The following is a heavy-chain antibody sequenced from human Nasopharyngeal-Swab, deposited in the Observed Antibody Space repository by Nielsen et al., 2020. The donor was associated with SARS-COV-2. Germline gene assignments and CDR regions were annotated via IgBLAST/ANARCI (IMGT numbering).Heavy chain of an antibody. J-gene: IGHJ6*02. V-gene: IGHV4-39*07. Sequence: RQAPGKGLEWIGSIYYSGSTYYNPSLKSRVTISVDTSKNQFSLKPSSVTAADTAVYYCARDTVKRRWLQLDSGYYYYYGMDVWGQGTTVTVSS. D-gene: IGHD5-24*01. CDR3: ARDTVKRRWLQLDSGYYYYYGMDV. CDR2: IYYSGST.